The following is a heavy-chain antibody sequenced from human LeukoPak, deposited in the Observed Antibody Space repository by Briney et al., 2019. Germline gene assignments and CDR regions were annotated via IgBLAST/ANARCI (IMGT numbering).Heavy chain of an antibody. CDR1: GGSISSSSYY. CDR3: ARSSYGAGSKPYWVDY. V-gene: IGHV4-39*01. Sequence: PSETLSLTCTVSGGSISSSSYYWAWIRQPPGKGLEYIGSYSGSTYYNPSLKSRVTISVDTSKKQFSLKLSSVTAADTAVYYCARSSYGAGSKPYWVDYWGQGTLVTVPS. CDR2: YSGST. D-gene: IGHD3-10*01. J-gene: IGHJ4*02.